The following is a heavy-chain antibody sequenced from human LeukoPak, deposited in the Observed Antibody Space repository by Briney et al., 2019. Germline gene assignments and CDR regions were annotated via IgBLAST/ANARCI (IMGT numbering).Heavy chain of an antibody. CDR2: MNPNSGNT. V-gene: IGHV1-8*01. J-gene: IGHJ6*02. CDR1: AYTFTSYD. CDR3: ARAGIGCSSTSCYILRHLGMDV. Sequence: GASVKVSCKASAYTFTSYDINWVRQATGQGLEWMGWMNPNSGNTGYAQKFQGRVTMTRNTSISTAYMELSSLRSEDTAVYYCARAGIGCSSTSCYILRHLGMDVWGQGTTVTVSS. D-gene: IGHD2-2*02.